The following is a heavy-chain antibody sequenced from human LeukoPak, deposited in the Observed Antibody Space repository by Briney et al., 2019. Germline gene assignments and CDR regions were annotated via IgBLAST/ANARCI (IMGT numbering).Heavy chain of an antibody. V-gene: IGHV1-69*04. CDR1: GGTFSSYA. J-gene: IGHJ4*02. D-gene: IGHD3-16*02. Sequence: ASVKVSCKASGGTFSSYAISWVRQAPGQGLEWMGRIIPILGIANYAQKFQGRVTITADKSTSTAYMGLSSLRSEDTAVYYCARDTFGGVIVPNPTYYFDYWGQGTLVTVSS. CDR3: ARDTFGGVIVPNPTYYFDY. CDR2: IIPILGIA.